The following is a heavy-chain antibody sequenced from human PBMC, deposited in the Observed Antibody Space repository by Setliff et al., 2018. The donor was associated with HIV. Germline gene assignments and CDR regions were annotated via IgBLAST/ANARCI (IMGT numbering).Heavy chain of an antibody. CDR2: IHSSGST. V-gene: IGHV4-4*09. CDR1: GGSISSYY. CDR3: ARYYGSGTYHRWFGP. Sequence: SETLSLTCTISGGSISSYYWSWIRQPPGKGLEWIGNIHSSGSTSYNPSLKSRVTITVDTSKNQFSLKLSSVTAADTAVYYCARYYGSGTYHRWFGPWGQGTPVTVSS. J-gene: IGHJ5*02. D-gene: IGHD3-10*01.